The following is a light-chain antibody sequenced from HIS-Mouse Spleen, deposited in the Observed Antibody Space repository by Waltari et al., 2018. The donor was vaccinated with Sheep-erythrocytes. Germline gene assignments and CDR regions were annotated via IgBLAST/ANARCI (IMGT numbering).Light chain of an antibody. V-gene: IGLV2-8*01. J-gene: IGLJ1*01. CDR1: SSDVGGYHY. Sequence: QSALTQPPSASGSPGPSVTLPCTGPSSDVGGYHYFSWYQQHPGKAPNLMIYEVSKRPSGVPDRFSGSKSGNTASLTVSGLQAEDEADYYCSSYAGSNNYVFGTGTKVTVL. CDR2: EVS. CDR3: SSYAGSNNYV.